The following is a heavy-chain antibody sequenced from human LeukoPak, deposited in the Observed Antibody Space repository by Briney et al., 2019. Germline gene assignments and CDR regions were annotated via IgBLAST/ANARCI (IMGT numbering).Heavy chain of an antibody. CDR2: IWYDGSNK. J-gene: IGHJ6*02. V-gene: IGHV3-33*01. Sequence: GGSLRLSCAASGFTFSSYGMHWVRQAPGKGLEWVAVIWYDGSNKYYADSVKGRFTISRDNAKNSLYLQMNSLRAEDTAVYYCARDVSPGTLKFGVVIIPVKVAARGMDVWGQGTTVTVSS. D-gene: IGHD3-3*01. CDR3: ARDVSPGTLKFGVVIIPVKVAARGMDV. CDR1: GFTFSSYG.